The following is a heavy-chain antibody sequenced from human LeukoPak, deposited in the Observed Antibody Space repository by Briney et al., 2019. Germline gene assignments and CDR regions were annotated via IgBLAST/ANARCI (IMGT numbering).Heavy chain of an antibody. J-gene: IGHJ4*02. V-gene: IGHV3-33*06. D-gene: IGHD1-26*01. CDR2: IWYDGSNK. CDR1: GFTFSSHG. Sequence: QPGRSLRLSCAASGFTFSSHGMHWVRQAPGKWLEWVAVIWYDGSNKYYADSVKGRFTISRDNSKNTLYLQMNSLRAEDTAVYYCAKSGGSHYYFDYWGQGTLVTVSS. CDR3: AKSGGSHYYFDY.